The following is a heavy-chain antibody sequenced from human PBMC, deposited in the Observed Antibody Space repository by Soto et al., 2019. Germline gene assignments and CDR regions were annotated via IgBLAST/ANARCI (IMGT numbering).Heavy chain of an antibody. CDR3: ATVQRWLQPFDY. J-gene: IGHJ4*02. Sequence: ASVKVSCKVSGYTLTELSMHWVRQAPGKGLEWMGGFDPEDGETIYAQKFQGRVTMTEDTSTDTAYMELSSLRSEDTAVYYCATVQRWLQPFDYWGQGTLVTVSS. V-gene: IGHV1-24*01. CDR1: GYTLTELS. D-gene: IGHD5-12*01. CDR2: FDPEDGET.